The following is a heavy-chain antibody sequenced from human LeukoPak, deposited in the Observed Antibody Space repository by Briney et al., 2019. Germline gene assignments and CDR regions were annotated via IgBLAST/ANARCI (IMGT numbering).Heavy chain of an antibody. V-gene: IGHV3-7*05. CDR1: GFTFSRHW. J-gene: IGHJ5*02. D-gene: IGHD3-22*01. Sequence: PGGSLRLSCVASGFTFSRHWMSWVRQAPGKGLEWVANIKQDGSEKYYVDSVKGRFTISRDNAKNSLYLQMNGLRGEDRAVYYCVRGGYDSRGYLNCFDPWGQGTLVTVSS. CDR2: IKQDGSEK. CDR3: VRGGYDSRGYLNCFDP.